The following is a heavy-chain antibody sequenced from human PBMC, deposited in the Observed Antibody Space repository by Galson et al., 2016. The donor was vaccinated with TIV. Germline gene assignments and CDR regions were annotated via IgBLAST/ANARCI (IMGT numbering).Heavy chain of an antibody. Sequence: SLSLSCAASGFSFRSYWMSWVRQAPGKGLQWVANIKEDGSEIYYVDSVKGRFTISRDNAKNSLYLQMSSLRAEDTAMYYCSRDLTTGNPGYDYWGQGTLVTVSS. CDR2: IKEDGSEI. D-gene: IGHD1-1*01. J-gene: IGHJ4*02. CDR3: SRDLTTGNPGYDY. CDR1: GFSFRSYW. V-gene: IGHV3-7*01.